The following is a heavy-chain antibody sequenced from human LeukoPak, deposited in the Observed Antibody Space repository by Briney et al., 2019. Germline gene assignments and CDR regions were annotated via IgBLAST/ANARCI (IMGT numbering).Heavy chain of an antibody. J-gene: IGHJ4*02. CDR2: ISYDGSNK. CDR1: GFTFSTYA. Sequence: GRSLRLSCAASGFTFSTYAMHWVRQAPGKGLEWVAVISYDGSNKYYADSVKGRSTISRDNSKNTLHLQMNSLRAEDTAVYYCARGGGREVVITDYWGQGTLVTVSS. CDR3: ARGGGREVVITDY. V-gene: IGHV3-30-3*01. D-gene: IGHD3-22*01.